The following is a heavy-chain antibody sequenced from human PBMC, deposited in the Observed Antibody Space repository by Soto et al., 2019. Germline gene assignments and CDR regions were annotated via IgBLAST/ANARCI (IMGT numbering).Heavy chain of an antibody. CDR3: ARQGSNGAYYYYVMDV. Sequence: GESLKISCQGSGYRFSSYWIAWVRQVPGKGLEWMGIIYPGDSDTIYSPSFQGQVTFSVDKSTSTAYLQWSSLHASDTAMYYCARQGSNGAYYYYVMDVWGQGTTVTVSS. CDR1: GYRFSSYW. V-gene: IGHV5-51*01. CDR2: IYPGDSDT. J-gene: IGHJ6*02. D-gene: IGHD2-8*01.